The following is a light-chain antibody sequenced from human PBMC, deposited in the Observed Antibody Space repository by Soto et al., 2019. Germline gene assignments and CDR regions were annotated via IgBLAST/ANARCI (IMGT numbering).Light chain of an antibody. J-gene: IGLJ3*02. CDR3: SSYTSTTRL. CDR1: SSDIGSNHY. V-gene: IGLV2-14*01. CDR2: EVS. Sequence: QSALTQPASVSGSPGQSITISCTGTSSDIGSNHYVSWFQQRPVKAPTLIIYEVSNRPSGVSTHSSGSKSVNTASLTISGLLHEDEGEYYCSSYTSTTRLFGGGTKLTVL.